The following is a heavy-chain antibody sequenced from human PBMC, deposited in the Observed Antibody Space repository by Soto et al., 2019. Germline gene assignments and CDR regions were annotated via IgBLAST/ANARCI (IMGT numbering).Heavy chain of an antibody. Sequence: QVQLVQSGAEVKKPGASVKVSCKASGYTFTSYYMHWVRQAPGQGLEWMGIINPSGGSTSYAQKFQGRVTMTRDTSTSTVYMELSSLRSEDTAVYYCARASRGAVTGTLNWFDPWGQGTLVTVSS. D-gene: IGHD6-13*01. V-gene: IGHV1-46*01. J-gene: IGHJ5*02. CDR2: INPSGGST. CDR1: GYTFTSYY. CDR3: ARASRGAVTGTLNWFDP.